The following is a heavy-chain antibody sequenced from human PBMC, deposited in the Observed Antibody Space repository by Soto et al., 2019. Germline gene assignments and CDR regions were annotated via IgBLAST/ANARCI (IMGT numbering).Heavy chain of an antibody. CDR1: EYTFTSYA. CDR3: ARARVMITFGGVIVPYYMDV. CDR2: INAGNGNT. D-gene: IGHD3-16*02. Sequence: GASVKDSCKASEYTFTSYAMHWVRQAPGQRLEWMGWINAGNGNTKYSQKFQGRVTITRDTSASTAYMELSSLRSEDTAVYYCARARVMITFGGVIVPYYMDVWGKGTTVTVSS. J-gene: IGHJ6*03. V-gene: IGHV1-3*01.